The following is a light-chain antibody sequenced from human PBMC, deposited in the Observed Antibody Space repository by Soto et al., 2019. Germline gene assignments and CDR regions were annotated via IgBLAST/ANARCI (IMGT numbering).Light chain of an antibody. CDR2: GAS. V-gene: IGKV1-6*01. J-gene: IGKJ1*01. CDR3: LQDFNYQWT. Sequence: AIEMTQSPSSLSASVGDTVTITCRASQGIGKDLAWFQQRPGKDPKLLIYGASGLQNGGPSRFSGSGSGKDFTLTISGLQPEDFATYFCLQDFNYQWTFGQGTKVEI. CDR1: QGIGKD.